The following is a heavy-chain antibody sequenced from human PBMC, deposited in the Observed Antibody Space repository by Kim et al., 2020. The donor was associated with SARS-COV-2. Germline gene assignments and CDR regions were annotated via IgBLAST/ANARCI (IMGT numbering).Heavy chain of an antibody. D-gene: IGHD4-17*01. J-gene: IGHJ4*02. V-gene: IGHV3-30*04. CDR1: GLYV. Sequence: GGSLRLSCVTSGLYVIHWVRQAPGKGLEWVAAMSFDGFSKYFADSVKGRFTISRDDSRNTVWLQLNNLRDDDSAMYYCATAGGTSGRCGDFDYLSQGTLV. CDR3: ATAGGTSGRCGDFDY. CDR2: MSFDGFSK.